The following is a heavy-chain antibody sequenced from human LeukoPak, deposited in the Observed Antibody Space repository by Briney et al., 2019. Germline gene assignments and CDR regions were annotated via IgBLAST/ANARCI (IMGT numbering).Heavy chain of an antibody. CDR2: INSDGTST. CDR1: GFTFSSYW. CDR3: ARERTYYYDSNPDYFDY. D-gene: IGHD3-22*01. V-gene: IGHV3-74*01. Sequence: PGGSLRLSCAASGFTFSSYWMHWVRQAPGKGLVWVSRINSDGTSTRYADSVKGRFTISRDNAKNSLYLQMNSLRAGDTALYYCARERTYYYDSNPDYFDYWGQGTLVTVSS. J-gene: IGHJ4*02.